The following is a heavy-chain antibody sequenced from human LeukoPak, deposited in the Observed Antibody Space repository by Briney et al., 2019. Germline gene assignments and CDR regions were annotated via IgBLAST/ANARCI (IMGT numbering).Heavy chain of an antibody. J-gene: IGHJ3*01. Sequence: GASVKVSFKASGGTFNNIVISWVRQAPGQGLELMGGIIPIFGTTHYAQKFQGRVTISADKSTSTAYMELSSLRSEDTAVYYCARIVGATGGESWGQGTMVTVSS. CDR2: IIPIFGTT. CDR1: GGTFNNIV. D-gene: IGHD1-26*01. V-gene: IGHV1-69*06. CDR3: ARIVGATGGES.